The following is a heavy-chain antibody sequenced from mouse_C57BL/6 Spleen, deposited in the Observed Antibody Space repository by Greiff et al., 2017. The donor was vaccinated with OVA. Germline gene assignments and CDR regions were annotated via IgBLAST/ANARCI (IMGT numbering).Heavy chain of an antibody. CDR3: TRVADGYYADYFDY. D-gene: IGHD2-3*01. CDR1: GFTFSSYA. V-gene: IGHV5-9-1*02. CDR2: ISSGGDYI. J-gene: IGHJ2*01. Sequence: EVKLMESGEGLVKPGGSLKLSCAASGFTFSSYAMSWVRQTPEKRLEWVAYISSGGDYIYYADTVKGRFTISRDNARNTLYLQMSSLKSEDTAMYYCTRVADGYYADYFDYWGQGTTLTVSS.